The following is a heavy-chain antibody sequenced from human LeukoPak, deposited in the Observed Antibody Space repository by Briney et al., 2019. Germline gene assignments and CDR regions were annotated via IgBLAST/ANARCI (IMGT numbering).Heavy chain of an antibody. CDR2: IYYSGST. CDR3: AREAQFTSGWYS. D-gene: IGHD6-19*01. CDR1: GGSISSGDYY. Sequence: ASETLSLTCTVSGGSISSGDYYWSWIRQPPGKGLEWIGYIYYSGSTYYNPSLKSRVTISVDTSKNQFSLKLSSVTAADTAMYYCAREAQFTSGWYSWGQGTLVTVSS. J-gene: IGHJ4*02. V-gene: IGHV4-30-4*01.